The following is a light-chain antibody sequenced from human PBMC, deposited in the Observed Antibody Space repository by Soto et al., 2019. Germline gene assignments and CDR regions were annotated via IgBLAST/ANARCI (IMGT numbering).Light chain of an antibody. J-gene: IGKJ1*01. CDR2: SAS. V-gene: IGKV1-27*01. CDR1: QGINNY. CDR3: QRYSSVPRT. Sequence: DIQMTQSPSSLSASVGDRVTITCRASQGINNYLAWYQQKPGKVPKLLIYSASTLQSGVPSRFSASGYGTDFTLIISSLQPEDVAIYYCQRYSSVPRTFGQGTKVEIQ.